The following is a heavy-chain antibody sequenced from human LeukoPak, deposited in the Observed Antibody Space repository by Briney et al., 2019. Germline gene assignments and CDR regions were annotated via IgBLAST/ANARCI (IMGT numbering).Heavy chain of an antibody. CDR2: IYPNSGAT. CDR3: GTLLSNGPFDY. CDR1: GYTFTGYY. V-gene: IGHV1-2*02. J-gene: IGHJ4*02. Sequence: ASVKVSCKASGYTFTGYYMHWVRLAPGQGLEWMGYIYPNSGATKYAQKFQGRVTMTRDTSISTAYMELSGLRSDDTAVYYCGTLLSNGPFDYWGQGSLVTVSS.